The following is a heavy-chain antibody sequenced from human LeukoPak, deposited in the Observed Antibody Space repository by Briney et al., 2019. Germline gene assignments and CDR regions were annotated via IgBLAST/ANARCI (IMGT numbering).Heavy chain of an antibody. CDR1: GGSFSSEA. CDR3: GRKAGDCGGGSCYSIDY. CDR2: IFPIFGTA. V-gene: IGHV1-69*05. J-gene: IGHJ4*02. Sequence: SVKVSCKAFGGSFSSEAISWVRQAPGQGLEWMGGIFPIFGTANYAQKFQGRVTITTDESTSTSYLEVSRLRSEDTAVYYCGRKAGDCGGGSCYSIDYWGQGTLVTVSS. D-gene: IGHD2-15*01.